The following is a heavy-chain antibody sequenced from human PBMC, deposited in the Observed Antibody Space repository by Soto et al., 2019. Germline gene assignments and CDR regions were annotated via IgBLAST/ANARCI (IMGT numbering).Heavy chain of an antibody. Sequence: QMTLKESGPTLVKPTQTLTLTCTFSGFSLSTSGVGVGWIRQPPGKALEWLALIYWDDDKRYSPSLKSRLTITKDTSKNQVVLTMSNMDPLDTATYYRAHGAYGGGRFDPWGQGTLVTVSS. J-gene: IGHJ5*02. CDR1: GFSLSTSGVG. CDR3: AHGAYGGGRFDP. D-gene: IGHD4-17*01. V-gene: IGHV2-5*02. CDR2: IYWDDDK.